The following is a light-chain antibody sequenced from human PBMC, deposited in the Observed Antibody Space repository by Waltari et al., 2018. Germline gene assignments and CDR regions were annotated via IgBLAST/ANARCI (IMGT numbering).Light chain of an antibody. Sequence: IQMTQSPSSLSASVADRVTITCRASQSISGYLNWYQQKPGEAPNLLIHTASTLQSGVPSRFSGSGSGTDFTLTISSLQPEDFATYYCQQSYSTLYTFGPGTKLEIK. CDR2: TAS. CDR3: QQSYSTLYT. J-gene: IGKJ2*01. V-gene: IGKV1-39*01. CDR1: QSISGY.